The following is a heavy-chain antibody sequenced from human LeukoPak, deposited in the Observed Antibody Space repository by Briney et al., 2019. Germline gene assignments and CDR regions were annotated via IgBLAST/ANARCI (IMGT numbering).Heavy chain of an antibody. Sequence: SVKVSCKASGGTFSSYTISWVRQAPGQGLEWMGGIIPIFGTAHYAQKFQGRVTITADKSTSTAYMELSSLRSEDTAVYYCARGPEGYYYYYYMDVWGKGTTVTVSS. V-gene: IGHV1-69*06. CDR1: GGTFSSYT. J-gene: IGHJ6*03. CDR3: ARGPEGYYYYYYMDV. CDR2: IIPIFGTA.